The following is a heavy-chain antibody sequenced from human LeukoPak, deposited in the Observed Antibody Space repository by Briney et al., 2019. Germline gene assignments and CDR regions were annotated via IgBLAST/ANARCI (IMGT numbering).Heavy chain of an antibody. CDR1: GFTFSSYA. CDR3: AKVVGWDSSGSYYFDY. V-gene: IGHV3-23*01. CDR2: ISGSGGST. Sequence: GGSLRLSCAASGFTFSSYAMSWVRQAPGKGLEWVSAISGSGGSTYYADSVKGRFTISRDNSKNTLYLQMNSLRAEDTAVYYCAKVVGWDSSGSYYFDYWGQGTLVTVSS. D-gene: IGHD3-22*01. J-gene: IGHJ4*02.